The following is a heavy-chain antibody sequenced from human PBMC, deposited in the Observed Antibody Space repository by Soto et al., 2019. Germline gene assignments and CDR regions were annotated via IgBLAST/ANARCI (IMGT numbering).Heavy chain of an antibody. CDR1: GFTFNSYA. D-gene: IGHD3-16*01. CDR2: IGPGGRST. V-gene: IGHV3-23*01. J-gene: IGHJ4*02. Sequence: SLRLSCAASGFTFNSYAMTWVRQAPGKGLEWVSTIGPGGRSTYSADSVKGRFTLSRDNSKNTLYLQMNSLRAEDTAVYYCAKIRPSIDYWGQGTLVTVSS. CDR3: AKIRPSIDY.